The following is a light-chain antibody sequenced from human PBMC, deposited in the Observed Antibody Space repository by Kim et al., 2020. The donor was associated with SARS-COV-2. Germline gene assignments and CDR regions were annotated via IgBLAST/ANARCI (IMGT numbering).Light chain of an antibody. J-gene: IGKJ1*01. CDR3: QQYNTYWT. CDR2: KAS. CDR1: QIISNW. Sequence: DIQMTQSPSTLSAFVGDSVTITCRASQIISNWLAWYQQKPGKAPKLLIYKASSLESGVPSRFSGSGSGTEFTLTISSLQPDDFATYYCQQYNTYWTFGQGTKVDIK. V-gene: IGKV1-5*03.